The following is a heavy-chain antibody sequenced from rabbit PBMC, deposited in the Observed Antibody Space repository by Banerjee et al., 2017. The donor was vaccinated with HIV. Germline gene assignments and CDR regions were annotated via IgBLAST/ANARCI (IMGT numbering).Heavy chain of an antibody. Sequence: QEQLEESGGDLVKPEGSLTLTCTASGFDLSSYWMCWVRQAPGKGLEWIGCIYISSDTTWYARWAKGRFTISKTSSTTVTLQMASLTAADTATYFCARGYWTDGLHLWGPGTLVTVS. D-gene: IGHD1-1*01. V-gene: IGHV1S45*01. CDR1: GFDLSSYW. CDR3: ARGYWTDGLHL. J-gene: IGHJ6*01. CDR2: IYISSDTT.